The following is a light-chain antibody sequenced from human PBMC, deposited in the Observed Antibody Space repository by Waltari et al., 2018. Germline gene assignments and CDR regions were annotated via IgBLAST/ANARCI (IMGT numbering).Light chain of an antibody. Sequence: QSVLTQPPSASGTPGQRVTISCSGSGSNIGINTVNWYQQLPGTAPKLLIYNDNQRPSGGPDRLSGSKAGSSASLAISVLQSDDEANYYCAAWDDSLNGLSFGTGTRVTVL. CDR2: NDN. V-gene: IGLV1-44*01. CDR3: AAWDDSLNGLS. J-gene: IGLJ1*01. CDR1: GSNIGINT.